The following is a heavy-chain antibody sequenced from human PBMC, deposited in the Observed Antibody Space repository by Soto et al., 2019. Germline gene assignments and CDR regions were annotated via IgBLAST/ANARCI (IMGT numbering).Heavy chain of an antibody. D-gene: IGHD3-3*01. CDR3: ARDFGSDLSAPGTIFDY. Sequence: QVQLLQSGVEVKKPGASVKVSCKASGYTFNSYGISWVRQAPGQGLEWVGWISSYNGNTNYAQKLQGRVTMTTDASTNAAYMDLRSLASDDPAVYYCARDFGSDLSAPGTIFDYWGQGVLVTVSS. CDR1: GYTFNSYG. J-gene: IGHJ4*02. V-gene: IGHV1-18*01. CDR2: ISSYNGNT.